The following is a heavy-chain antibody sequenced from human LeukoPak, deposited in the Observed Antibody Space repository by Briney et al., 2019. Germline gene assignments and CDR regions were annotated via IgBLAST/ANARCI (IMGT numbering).Heavy chain of an antibody. CDR1: GGSISSCSYY. V-gene: IGHV4-39*01. CDR3: GRNYGGTKDY. Sequence: AETLSLTCAVSGGSISSCSYYWGWIPQPPGKGLEWIGSIYCSGSTYYNPSLKSRVTISVDTSKNQFSLKLSSVTAADTAVYDYGRNYGGTKDYWGRGTLVSVSS. J-gene: IGHJ4*02. CDR2: IYCSGST. D-gene: IGHD4-23*01.